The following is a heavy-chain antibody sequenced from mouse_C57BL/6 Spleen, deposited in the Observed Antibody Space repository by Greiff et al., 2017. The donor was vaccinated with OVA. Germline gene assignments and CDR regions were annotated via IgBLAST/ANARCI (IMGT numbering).Heavy chain of an antibody. CDR2: IYPGDGDT. J-gene: IGHJ1*03. CDR3: ARLVVATGYFDV. Sequence: VKLMESGAELVKPGASVKISCKASGYAFSSYWMNWVKQRPGKGLEWIGQIYPGDGDTNYNGKFKGKATLTADKSSSTAYMQLSSLTSEDSAVYFCARLVVATGYFDVWGTGTTVTVSS. V-gene: IGHV1-80*01. D-gene: IGHD1-1*01. CDR1: GYAFSSYW.